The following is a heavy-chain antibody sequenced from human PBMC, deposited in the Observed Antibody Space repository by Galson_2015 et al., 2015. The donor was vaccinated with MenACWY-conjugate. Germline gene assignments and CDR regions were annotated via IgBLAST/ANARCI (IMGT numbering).Heavy chain of an antibody. D-gene: IGHD3-10*01. Sequence: SLRLSCAASGFTFSSYGMNWVRQAPGKGLEWVSYISSSSSSIFYSDSVKGRFTISRDNSKNSLYLQMNSLRDEDTAVYYCARGRRGSDYWGQGTLVTVSS. CDR2: ISSSSSSI. J-gene: IGHJ4*02. CDR3: ARGRRGSDY. V-gene: IGHV3-48*02. CDR1: GFTFSSYG.